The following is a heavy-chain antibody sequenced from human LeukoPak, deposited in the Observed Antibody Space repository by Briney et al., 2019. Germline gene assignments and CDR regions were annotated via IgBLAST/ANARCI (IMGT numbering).Heavy chain of an antibody. J-gene: IGHJ4*02. CDR3: TRAPPGMTMMTDY. V-gene: IGHV1-18*01. CDR2: VSTNDGNT. D-gene: IGHD3-22*01. CDR1: GYTFTNYH. Sequence: ASVRVSCKASGYTFTNYHIAWVRQAPGQGLEWMGWVSTNDGNTVYAQRLQGRVTMTTDTSTSVAYMELRSLTSDDTAVYYCTRAPPGMTMMTDYWGQGTLVTVSS.